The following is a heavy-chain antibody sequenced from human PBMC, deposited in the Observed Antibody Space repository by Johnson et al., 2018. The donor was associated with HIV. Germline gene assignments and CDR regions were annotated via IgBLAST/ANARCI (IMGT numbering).Heavy chain of an antibody. CDR3: TTARTYF. V-gene: IGHV3-15*01. CDR1: GFTFSNAW. CDR2: IKSKTDGGTT. J-gene: IGHJ3*01. Sequence: VQLVESGGGLVKPGGSLRLSCAASGFTFSNAWMSWVRPAPGKGLEWAGRIKSKTDGGTTDYAAPVKGRLTITRDDSKNTLYMQMNSLKTEDTAVYYCTTARTYFWGQGTMVTVSS. D-gene: IGHD2-8*01.